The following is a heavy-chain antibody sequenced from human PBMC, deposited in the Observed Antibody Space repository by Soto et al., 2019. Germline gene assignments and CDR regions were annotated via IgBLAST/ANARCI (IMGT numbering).Heavy chain of an antibody. J-gene: IGHJ3*02. D-gene: IGHD5-12*01. CDR3: ARSRVSTPRLEDPFDI. CDR2: IYPGDSDS. CDR1: GYSFTTYW. Sequence: GESLKISCKGSGYSFTTYWLAWVRQMPGKGLEYMGIIYPGDSDSRYSPAFQGQVTISAEKSINTAYLQWTSLKASDTAIYYCARSRVSTPRLEDPFDIWGQGTRVTVSS. V-gene: IGHV5-51*01.